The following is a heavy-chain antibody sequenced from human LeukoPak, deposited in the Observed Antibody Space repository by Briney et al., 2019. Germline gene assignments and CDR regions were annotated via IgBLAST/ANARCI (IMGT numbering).Heavy chain of an antibody. D-gene: IGHD6-19*01. CDR1: GFTFSSYS. J-gene: IGHJ1*01. CDR2: ISSSSSYI. V-gene: IGHV3-21*01. CDR3: AKGDSSGWDTEYFQH. Sequence: GGSLRLSCAASGFTFSSYSMNWVRQAPGKGLEWVSSISSSSSYIYYADSVKGRFTISRDNSKNTLYLQMNSLRAEDTAVYYCAKGDSSGWDTEYFQHWGQGTLVTVSS.